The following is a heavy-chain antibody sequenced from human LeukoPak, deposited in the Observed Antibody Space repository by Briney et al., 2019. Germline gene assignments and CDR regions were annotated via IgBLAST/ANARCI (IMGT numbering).Heavy chain of an antibody. CDR3: ARDPGHYYDSRGSYYGMDV. CDR1: GFTVSSNY. CDR2: IYSGGST. V-gene: IGHV3-53*01. Sequence: GGSLRLSCAASGFTVSSNYMSWVRQAPGKGLEWVSVIYSGGSTYYADSVKGRFTISRDNSKNTLYLQMNSLRAEDTAVYYCARDPGHYYDSRGSYYGMDVWGQGTTVTVSS. J-gene: IGHJ6*02. D-gene: IGHD3-22*01.